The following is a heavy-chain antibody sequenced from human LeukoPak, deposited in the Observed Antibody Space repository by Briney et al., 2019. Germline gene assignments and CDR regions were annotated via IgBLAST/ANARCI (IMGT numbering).Heavy chain of an antibody. D-gene: IGHD3-10*01. CDR2: IKYHGSDE. V-gene: IGHV3-7*01. J-gene: IGHJ5*02. Sequence: TGGSLRLSCAASGFTFSDYWMSWVRQAPGKGLEWVANIKYHGSDEHYVDSVRGRFTISRDNAKNSLFLQMNSLRAEDTAVYYCARDPRGHYGSGSYWGPNWFDPWGQGTLVTVSS. CDR1: GFTFSDYW. CDR3: ARDPRGHYGSGSYWGPNWFDP.